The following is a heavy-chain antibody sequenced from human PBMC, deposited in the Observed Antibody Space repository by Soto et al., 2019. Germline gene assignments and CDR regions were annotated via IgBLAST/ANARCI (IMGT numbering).Heavy chain of an antibody. CDR1: SGSISSSNW. D-gene: IGHD3-3*01. V-gene: IGHV4-4*02. J-gene: IGHJ6*03. CDR2: IHHSGST. CDR3: TRAPITIFGVVTDYYYYYMDV. Sequence: QVQLQESGPGLVKPSGTLSLTCAVSSGSISSSNWWSWVRQPPGKGLEWIGEIHHSGSTNYNPPLKSRVTISVDKSKNQFSLKLSSVTAADTAVYYCTRAPITIFGVVTDYYYYYMDVWGKGTTVTVSS.